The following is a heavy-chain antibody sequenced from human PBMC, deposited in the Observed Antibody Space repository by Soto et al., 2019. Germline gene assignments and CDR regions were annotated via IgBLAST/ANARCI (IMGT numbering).Heavy chain of an antibody. CDR3: VRQQYDFLVDP. V-gene: IGHV3-11*04. Sequence: PGGSLRLSCAASGFTFSDYYMSWIRQAPGKGLEWVSYISSSGSIIYYTDSVKGRFTISRDNAKNSLYLQMDSLRAEDTALYYCVRQQYDFLVDPWGQGTLVTVSS. D-gene: IGHD3-16*01. CDR1: GFTFSDYY. J-gene: IGHJ5*02. CDR2: ISSSGSII.